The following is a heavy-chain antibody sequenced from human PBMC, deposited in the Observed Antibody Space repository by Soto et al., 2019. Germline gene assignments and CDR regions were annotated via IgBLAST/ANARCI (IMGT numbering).Heavy chain of an antibody. CDR3: ARGPGSSDWRFSYYYMDV. Sequence: QVQLVQSGAEVKKPGASVKVSCTFTTYDINWVRQAAGQGLEWMAWMNPNSGDTRYTQKLQGRVTMTRDTSKFTAYMELTNLRSDDTAVYYCARGPGSSDWRFSYYYMDVWDQGTTVTVSS. CDR2: MNPNSGDT. J-gene: IGHJ6*02. CDR1: FTTYD. V-gene: IGHV1-8*01. D-gene: IGHD6-19*01.